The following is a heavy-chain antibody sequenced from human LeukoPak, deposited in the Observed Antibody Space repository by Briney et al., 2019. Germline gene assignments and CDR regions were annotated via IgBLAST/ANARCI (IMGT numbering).Heavy chain of an antibody. J-gene: IGHJ5*02. CDR2: IIPIFGTA. Sequence: ASVKVSCKASGGTFSSYAIGWVRQAPGQGLEWMGGIIPIFGTANYAQKFQGRVTITADESTSTAYMELSSLRSEDTAVYYCARSYCSSTSCYPNWFDPWGQGTLVTVSS. CDR1: GGTFSSYA. V-gene: IGHV1-69*01. CDR3: ARSYCSSTSCYPNWFDP. D-gene: IGHD2-2*01.